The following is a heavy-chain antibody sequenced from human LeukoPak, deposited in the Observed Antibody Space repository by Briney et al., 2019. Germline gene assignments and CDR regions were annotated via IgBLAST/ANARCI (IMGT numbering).Heavy chain of an antibody. D-gene: IGHD2-2*01. J-gene: IGHJ4*02. CDR2: ISSSSSTI. CDR3: ARDGQWSRTSCYFDY. Sequence: PGGSLRLSCAASGFTFSSYSMNWVRQAPGKGLEWVSYISSSSSTIYYADSVKGRFTISRDNAKNSLYLQMNSLRAEDTAVYYCARDGQWSRTSCYFDYWGQGTLVTVSS. CDR1: GFTFSSYS. V-gene: IGHV3-48*01.